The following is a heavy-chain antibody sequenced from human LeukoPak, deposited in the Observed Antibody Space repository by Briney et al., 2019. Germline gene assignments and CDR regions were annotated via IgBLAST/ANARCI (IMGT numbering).Heavy chain of an antibody. CDR1: GFTFSDHY. J-gene: IGHJ4*02. CDR2: TRNKANSYTT. CDR3: VTYSTGLYKGLEF. Sequence: GGSLRLSCAASGFTFSDHYMDWVRQAPGKGLEWVGRTRNKANSYTTEYAASVKGRFTISRADSENSLYLQMNSLKTEDTAVYYCVTYSTGLYKGLEFWGQGTQVTVSS. V-gene: IGHV3-72*01. D-gene: IGHD2-8*02.